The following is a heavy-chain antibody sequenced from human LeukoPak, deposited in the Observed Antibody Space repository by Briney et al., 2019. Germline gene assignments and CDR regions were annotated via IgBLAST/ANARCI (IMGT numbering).Heavy chain of an antibody. CDR2: IYYSGST. Sequence: SETLSLTCTVSGGSISSYYWSWIRRPPGKGLEWIGYIYYSGSTNYNPSLKSRVTISVDTSKNQFSLKLSSVTAADTAVYYCARVAITMVRGVIVHYMDVWGKGTTVTISS. CDR1: GGSISSYY. J-gene: IGHJ6*03. D-gene: IGHD3-10*01. CDR3: ARVAITMVRGVIVHYMDV. V-gene: IGHV4-59*01.